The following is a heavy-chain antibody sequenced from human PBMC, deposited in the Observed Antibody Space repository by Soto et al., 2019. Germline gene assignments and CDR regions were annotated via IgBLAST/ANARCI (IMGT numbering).Heavy chain of an antibody. J-gene: IGHJ5*02. CDR2: INHSGST. V-gene: IGHV4-34*01. CDR3: ARGQSVSSGSLNWFDP. Sequence: KTSETLSLTCAVYGGSFSGYYWSWIRQPPGKGLEWIGEINHSGSTNYNPSLKSRVTISVDTSKNQFSLKLSSVTAADTAVYYCARGQSVSSGSLNWFDPWGQGTLVTVFS. CDR1: GGSFSGYY. D-gene: IGHD6-19*01.